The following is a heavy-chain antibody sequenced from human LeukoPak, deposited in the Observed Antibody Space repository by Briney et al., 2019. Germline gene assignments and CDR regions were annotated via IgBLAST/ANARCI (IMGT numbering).Heavy chain of an antibody. D-gene: IGHD4-23*01. CDR1: GYTFTSYA. V-gene: IGHV1-3*01. J-gene: IGHJ5*02. CDR3: AREGNTVVPRNWFDP. Sequence: ASVKVSCKASGYTFTSYAMHWVRQAPGQRLEWMGWINAGNGNTKYSQKFQGRVTITRDTSASTAYMELSSLRSEDTAVYYCAREGNTVVPRNWFDPWGQGTLVTVSS. CDR2: INAGNGNT.